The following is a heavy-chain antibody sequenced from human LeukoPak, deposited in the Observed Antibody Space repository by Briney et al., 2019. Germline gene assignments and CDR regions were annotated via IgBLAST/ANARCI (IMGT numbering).Heavy chain of an antibody. D-gene: IGHD3-10*01. CDR2: ISGSGGST. Sequence: GGPLTLSCAASGFTFSSYAMSWVRQAPGKGLAWVSAISGSGGSTYYADSVKGRFTMSRDNSKHTLYLQMNSLRAEDTAVYYCAKAAAQLLWFGNDWGQGTLVTVSS. CDR3: AKAAAQLLWFGND. CDR1: GFTFSSYA. J-gene: IGHJ4*02. V-gene: IGHV3-23*01.